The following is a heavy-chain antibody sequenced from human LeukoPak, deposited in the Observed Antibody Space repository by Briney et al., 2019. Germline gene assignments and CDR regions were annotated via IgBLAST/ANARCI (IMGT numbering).Heavy chain of an antibody. CDR1: GFPVGGNY. D-gene: IGHD6-6*01. CDR3: ASRTAARQDH. CDR2: IHSAGSK. Sequence: PGGSLPLSCAASGFPVGGNYMSGVRRAPGKGREWLSVIHSAGSKYYADSLKGIFTISRDNSKHTLYLQMNSLTAEDTAVYYCASRTAARQDHWGQGTLVTVPS. V-gene: IGHV3-66*01. J-gene: IGHJ4*02.